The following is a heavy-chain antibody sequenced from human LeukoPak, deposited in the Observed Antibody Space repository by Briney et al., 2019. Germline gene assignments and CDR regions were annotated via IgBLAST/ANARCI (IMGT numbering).Heavy chain of an antibody. D-gene: IGHD3-22*01. CDR3: AKGRGYYYDSSGYYYYFDY. Sequence: PGGSLRLSCAASGFTFSSYAMSWVRQAPGKGLEWVSAISGSGGSTYHADSVKGRFTISRDNSENTLYLQMNSLRAEDTAVYYCAKGRGYYYDSSGYYYYFDYWGQGTLVTVSS. CDR2: ISGSGGST. CDR1: GFTFSSYA. V-gene: IGHV3-23*01. J-gene: IGHJ4*02.